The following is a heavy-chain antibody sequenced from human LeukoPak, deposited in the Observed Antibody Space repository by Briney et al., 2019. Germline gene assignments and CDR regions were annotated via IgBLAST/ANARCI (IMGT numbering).Heavy chain of an antibody. D-gene: IGHD3-16*01. CDR1: GFTFSSYE. J-gene: IGHJ4*02. CDR2: ISSSGSTT. V-gene: IGHV3-48*03. Sequence: PGGSLRLSCAASGFTFSSYEMNWVRQVPGKGLEWVSHISSSGSTTYYADSVEGRFTISRDNAKNSLFLHMNSLRAEDTAVYYCASPYLMTPSGYWGQGTLVTVSS. CDR3: ASPYLMTPSGY.